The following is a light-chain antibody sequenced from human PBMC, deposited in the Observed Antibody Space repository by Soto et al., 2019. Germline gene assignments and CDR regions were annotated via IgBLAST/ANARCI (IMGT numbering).Light chain of an antibody. CDR3: QHHDNCSYI. CDR2: NAS. CDR1: QTVRHY. J-gene: IGKJ2*01. Sequence: EIVLTQSPSTLSLSAGERATLSCRASQTVRHYVAWYQQKPGQAPRLLIYNASTMDTGIPSRFSGSGSGTDYTLSISSLEPEDFAAYYCQHHDNCSYIFGQGTKLEMK. V-gene: IGKV3-11*01.